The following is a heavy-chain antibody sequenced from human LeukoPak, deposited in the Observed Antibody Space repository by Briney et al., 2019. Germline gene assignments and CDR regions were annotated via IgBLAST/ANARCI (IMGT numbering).Heavy chain of an antibody. CDR3: ATGRDGYNWGDAYDT. J-gene: IGHJ3*02. V-gene: IGHV1-69*04. D-gene: IGHD1-1*01. CDR1: GGTFNNYA. CDR2: IIPTVSIL. Sequence: SVKVSCKANGGTFNNYAFSWVRQAPGQGLEWMGRIIPTVSILNYAQKFEGRVTITADESTSAVYMDLKNLTSEDTAVYYCATGRDGYNWGDAYDTWGQGTLVTVS.